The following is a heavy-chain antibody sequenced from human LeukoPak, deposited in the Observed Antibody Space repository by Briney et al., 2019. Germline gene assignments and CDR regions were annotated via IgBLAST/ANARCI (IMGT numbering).Heavy chain of an antibody. CDR2: ISYDGSNK. J-gene: IGHJ3*02. CDR1: GFTFSSYG. D-gene: IGHD3-10*01. Sequence: PGGSLRLSCAASGFTFSSYGMHWVRQAPGKGLEWVAVISYDGSNKYYADSVKGRFTISRDNSKNTLYLQMNSLRAEDTAVYYCAREGRTNAFDIWGQGTMVTVSS. V-gene: IGHV3-30*03. CDR3: AREGRTNAFDI.